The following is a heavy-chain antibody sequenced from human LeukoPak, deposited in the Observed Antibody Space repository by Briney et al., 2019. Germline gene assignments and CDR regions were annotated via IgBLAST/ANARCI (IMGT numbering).Heavy chain of an antibody. D-gene: IGHD3-3*01. CDR2: INHSGST. CDR1: GGSFSGYY. J-gene: IGHJ4*02. V-gene: IGHV4-34*01. Sequence: PSQTLSLTCAVYGGSFSGYYWSWIRQPPGKGLEWIGEINHSGSTNYNPSLKSRVTISVDTSKNQFSLKLSSVTAADTAVYYCARGPYDFWSQGTLVTVSS. CDR3: ARGPYDF.